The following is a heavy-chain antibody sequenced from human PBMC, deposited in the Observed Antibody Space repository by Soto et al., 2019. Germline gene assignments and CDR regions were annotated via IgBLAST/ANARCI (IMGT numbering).Heavy chain of an antibody. D-gene: IGHD3-3*01. V-gene: IGHV3-21*01. CDR3: ARGRTIFGVVTADAFDI. CDR2: ISSSSSYI. J-gene: IGHJ3*02. Sequence: EVQLVESGGGLVKPGGSLRLSCAASGFTFSSYSMNWVRQAPGKGLEWVSSISSSSSYIYYADSVKGRFTISRDNAKNSLYLQMNSLRAEDTAVYYCARGRTIFGVVTADAFDIWGQGTMVTVSS. CDR1: GFTFSSYS.